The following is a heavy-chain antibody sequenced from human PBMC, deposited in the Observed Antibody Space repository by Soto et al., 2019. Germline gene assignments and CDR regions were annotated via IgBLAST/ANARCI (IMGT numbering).Heavy chain of an antibody. Sequence: SETLSLTCTVSGVSISSSSYYWCWIRQPPGKGLEWIGSIYYSGSTYYNPSLKSRVTISVDTSKNQFSLKLSSVTAADTAFYYCAKNQWPYGGFHDQFEYWGQGTLVTVSS. CDR1: GVSISSSSYY. D-gene: IGHD4-17*01. J-gene: IGHJ4*02. CDR2: IYYSGST. CDR3: AKNQWPYGGFHDQFEY. V-gene: IGHV4-39*01.